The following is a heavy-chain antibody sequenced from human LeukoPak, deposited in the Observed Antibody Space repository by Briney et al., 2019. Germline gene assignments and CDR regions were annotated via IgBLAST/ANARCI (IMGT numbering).Heavy chain of an antibody. Sequence: GALVKVSCKASGGTFSNYAISWVRQAPGQGLEWMGGIIPIFGTANYAQKFQGRVTITTDESTSTAYMELSSLRSEDTAVYYCARGYYYDSSGYFDYWGQGTLVTVSS. J-gene: IGHJ4*02. V-gene: IGHV1-69*05. CDR1: GGTFSNYA. CDR3: ARGYYYDSSGYFDY. D-gene: IGHD3-22*01. CDR2: IIPIFGTA.